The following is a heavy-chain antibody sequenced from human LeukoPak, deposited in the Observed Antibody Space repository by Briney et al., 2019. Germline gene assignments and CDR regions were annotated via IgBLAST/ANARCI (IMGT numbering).Heavy chain of an antibody. CDR1: GFTVSSNY. V-gene: IGHV3-53*01. CDR2: IYSGGGT. CDR3: ARAGSSSWYMWFDP. D-gene: IGHD6-13*01. Sequence: GGSLRLSCAASGFTVSSNYMSWVRQAPGKGLEWVSVIYSGGGTYYADSVKGRFTISRDNAKNSLYLQMNSLRAEDTAVYYCARAGSSSWYMWFDPWGQGTLVTVSS. J-gene: IGHJ5*02.